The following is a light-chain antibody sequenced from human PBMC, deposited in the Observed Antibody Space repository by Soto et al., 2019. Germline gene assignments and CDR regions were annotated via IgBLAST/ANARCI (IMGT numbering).Light chain of an antibody. J-gene: IGLJ1*01. Sequence: QSALTDPASSSGSPGQSITISGSGTSSDIGGDNDVSRYQQFTGKAPKLMIYEVSNRPSGVSKRFSGSKSGNTASLTISGLQAEDEADYDCSSDTSSRTLYVFGTGTQLTVL. CDR1: SSDIGGDND. CDR3: SSDTSSRTLYV. V-gene: IGLV2-14*01. CDR2: EVS.